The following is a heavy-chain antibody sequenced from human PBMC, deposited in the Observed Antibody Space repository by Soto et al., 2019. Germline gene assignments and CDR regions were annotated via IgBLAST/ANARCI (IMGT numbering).Heavy chain of an antibody. CDR2: IYHSGST. V-gene: IGHV4-30-2*01. CDR1: GGSISSGGYS. D-gene: IGHD6-19*01. Sequence: SETLSLTCAVSGGSISSGGYSWSWIRQPPGKGLEWIGYIYHSGSTYYNPSLKSRVTISVDRSKNQFSLKLSSVTAADTAVYYCARGRLNYYYGMDVWGQGTTVTVSS. J-gene: IGHJ6*02. CDR3: ARGRLNYYYGMDV.